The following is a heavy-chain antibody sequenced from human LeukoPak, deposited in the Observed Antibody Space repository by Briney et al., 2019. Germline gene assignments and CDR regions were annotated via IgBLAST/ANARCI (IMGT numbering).Heavy chain of an antibody. Sequence: ASVKVSCKTSGYTFTNYGINWVRQAPGQGLEWIGWISAYNGNTNYAQRFQGRVTMTTDTSTSTAYMDLRSLRSDDTAVYYCARDPRTEDGYNLRGFDYWGQGTQVTVSS. CDR2: ISAYNGNT. CDR1: GYTFTNYG. J-gene: IGHJ4*02. V-gene: IGHV1-18*01. D-gene: IGHD5-24*01. CDR3: ARDPRTEDGYNLRGFDY.